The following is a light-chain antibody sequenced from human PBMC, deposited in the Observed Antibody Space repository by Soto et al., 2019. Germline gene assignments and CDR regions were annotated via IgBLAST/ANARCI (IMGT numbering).Light chain of an antibody. V-gene: IGLV2-14*01. Sequence: QCALTQPASVSGSPGQSITISCTGTSSDVGGYNYVSWYQQHPGKAPKLMIYDVSNRPSGVSNRFSGSKSGNTASLTISGLQAEDEADYYCGSYTSSSTYVFGTGTKVTV. CDR3: GSYTSSSTYV. J-gene: IGLJ1*01. CDR2: DVS. CDR1: SSDVGGYNY.